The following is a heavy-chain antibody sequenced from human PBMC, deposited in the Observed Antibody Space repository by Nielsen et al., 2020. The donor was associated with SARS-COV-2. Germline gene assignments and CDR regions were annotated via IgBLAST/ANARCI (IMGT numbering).Heavy chain of an antibody. D-gene: IGHD3-22*01. CDR1: TGINNYY. CDR2: IYYSGST. J-gene: IGHJ3*02. V-gene: IGHV4-39*07. CDR3: ARRWGRINFMLVVATSAEGALDI. Sequence: SETLSLTCTVSTGINNYYWGWIRQPPGKGLEWIGSIYYSGSTYYNPSLKSRVTMSVDTSKNQFSLRLSFVTAADTAMYYCARRWGRINFMLVVATSAEGALDIWGQGTMITVSS.